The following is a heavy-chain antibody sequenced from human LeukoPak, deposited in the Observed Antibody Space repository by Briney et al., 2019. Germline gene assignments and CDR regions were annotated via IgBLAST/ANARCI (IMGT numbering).Heavy chain of an antibody. V-gene: IGHV4-59*08. D-gene: IGHD3-10*01. CDR1: SRSIRNYY. CDR2: IYYSGSS. J-gene: IGHJ4*02. CDR3: ETAWERCGSGFGDY. Sequence: SETLSLTCTVCSRSIRNYYWSWIRQPPGKGLEWIGYIYYSGSSDYNPSLRSRVTMSVDTSKSQLSLKLISVTAADTAVYYCETAWERCGSGFGDYWGQGTLVTVSS.